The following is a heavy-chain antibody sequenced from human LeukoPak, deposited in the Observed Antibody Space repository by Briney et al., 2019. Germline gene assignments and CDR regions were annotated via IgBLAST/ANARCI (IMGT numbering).Heavy chain of an antibody. D-gene: IGHD3-3*01. Sequence: PSETLSLTCAVYGGSFSGYYWSWIRQPPGKGLEWIGEINHSGSTNYNPSLKSRVTISVDTSKNQFSLKLSSVTAADTAVYYCARVGVTIFGLVTLDAFDIWGQGTMVTVSS. V-gene: IGHV4-34*01. J-gene: IGHJ3*02. CDR3: ARVGVTIFGLVTLDAFDI. CDR2: INHSGST. CDR1: GGSFSGYY.